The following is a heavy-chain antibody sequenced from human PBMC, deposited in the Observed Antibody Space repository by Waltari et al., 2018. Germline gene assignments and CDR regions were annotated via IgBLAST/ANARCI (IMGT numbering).Heavy chain of an antibody. V-gene: IGHV1-46*01. CDR1: GYTFSRYY. CDR3: ARGHDLDSGDYVYYSMDV. Sequence: QVQLVQSGAEVKKPGASVRVSCKASGYTFSRYYMHWVRQAPGQGLEWMGIINPSGGRSSYAQKFQGRVTMTWDTSTGTGYMELSSLTSEDTAVYFCARGHDLDSGDYVYYSMDVWGKGTTVTVSS. D-gene: IGHD4-17*01. J-gene: IGHJ6*03. CDR2: INPSGGRS.